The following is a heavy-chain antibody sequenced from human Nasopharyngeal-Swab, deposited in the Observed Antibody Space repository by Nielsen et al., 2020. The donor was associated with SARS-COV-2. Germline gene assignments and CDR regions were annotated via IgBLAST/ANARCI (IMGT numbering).Heavy chain of an antibody. Sequence: ASVKVSCKASGYTFTTYYMHWVRQAPGQGLEWMAIINPRGGSTSYAQKFQGRVTMTRDTSTSRVYMELSSLRSEDTAVYYCARGRYCSGGSCHYFDYWGQGTLVTVSS. J-gene: IGHJ4*02. V-gene: IGHV1-46*01. CDR2: INPRGGST. D-gene: IGHD2-15*01. CDR3: ARGRYCSGGSCHYFDY. CDR1: GYTFTTYY.